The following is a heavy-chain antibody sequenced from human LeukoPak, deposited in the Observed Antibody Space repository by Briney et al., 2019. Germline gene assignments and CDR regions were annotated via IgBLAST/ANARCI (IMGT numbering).Heavy chain of an antibody. Sequence: GASVKVSCKASGYTFTSNYIHWVRQAPGQGLEWMGGIIPIFGTANYAQKFQGRVTITADESTSTAYMELSSLRSEDTAVYYCASHLTIFGVASPFDYWGQGTLVTVSS. CDR1: GYTFTSNY. D-gene: IGHD3-3*01. V-gene: IGHV1-69*13. J-gene: IGHJ4*02. CDR3: ASHLTIFGVASPFDY. CDR2: IIPIFGTA.